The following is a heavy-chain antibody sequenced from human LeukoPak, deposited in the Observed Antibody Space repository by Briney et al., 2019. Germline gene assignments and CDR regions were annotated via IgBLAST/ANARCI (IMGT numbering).Heavy chain of an antibody. CDR3: ARAVQLWFQFDY. CDR1: GFTFGSYS. CDR2: ISSSGSYI. V-gene: IGHV3-21*01. D-gene: IGHD5-18*01. J-gene: IGHJ4*02. Sequence: GGSLRLSCAASGFTFGSYSMNWVRQAPGKGLEWVSSISSSGSYIYYADSVKGRFTISRDNAKNSLYLQMNSLRAEDTAVYYCARAVQLWFQFDYWGQGTLVTVSS.